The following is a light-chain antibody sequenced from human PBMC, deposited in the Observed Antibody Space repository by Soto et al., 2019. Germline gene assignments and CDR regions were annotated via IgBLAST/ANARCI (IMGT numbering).Light chain of an antibody. CDR2: ANN. Sequence: QSVLTQPPSVSGAPGQRVTISCTGSNSDIGAGYDVHWYQQLPGTAPKLVIYANNNRPSGVPDRFSASKSGTSASLAITGLQAYDEADYYCQSYDSSLRGVFGTGTKLTVL. CDR1: NSDIGAGYD. J-gene: IGLJ1*01. V-gene: IGLV1-40*01. CDR3: QSYDSSLRGV.